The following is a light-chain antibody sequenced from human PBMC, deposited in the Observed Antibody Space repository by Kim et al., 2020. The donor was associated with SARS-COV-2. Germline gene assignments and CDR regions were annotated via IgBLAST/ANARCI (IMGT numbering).Light chain of an antibody. CDR2: EVS. Sequence: SALTQPASVSGSPGQSITISCTGTSSDVGGYNYVSWYQQHPGKAPKLMIYEVSNRPSGVSNRFSGSKSGNTASLTISGLQAEDEADYYCSYTSSSTRVFGGGTQLTVL. CDR1: SSDVGGYNY. CDR3: CSYTSSSTRV. V-gene: IGLV2-14*01. J-gene: IGLJ3*02.